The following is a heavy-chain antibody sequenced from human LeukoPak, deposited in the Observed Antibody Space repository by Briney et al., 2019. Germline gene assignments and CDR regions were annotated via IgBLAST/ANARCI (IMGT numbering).Heavy chain of an antibody. D-gene: IGHD3-3*01. J-gene: IGHJ6*03. CDR2: INTDGSST. V-gene: IGHV3-74*01. CDR1: GFTFSSYW. CDR3: ARIFSSYYYQYIDV. Sequence: GGSLRLSCAASGFTFSSYWMHWVRQAPGKGLVWASRINTDGSSTSYADSVKGRFTISRDNAKNTLYLQMISLRAEDTAVYYCARIFSSYYYQYIDVWGKGTTVTVSS.